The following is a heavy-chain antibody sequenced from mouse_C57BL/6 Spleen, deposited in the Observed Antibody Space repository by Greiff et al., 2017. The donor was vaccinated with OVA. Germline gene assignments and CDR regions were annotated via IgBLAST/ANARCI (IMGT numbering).Heavy chain of an antibody. D-gene: IGHD2-3*01. CDR2: IDPETGGT. J-gene: IGHJ2*01. Sequence: SGAELLRPGASVTLSCKASGYTFTDYEMHWVKQTPVHGLEWIGAIDPETGGTAYNQKFKGKAILTADKSSSTAYMELRSLTSEDSAVYYCTRKGLLRDFDYWGQGTTLTVSS. CDR3: TRKGLLRDFDY. CDR1: GYTFTDYE. V-gene: IGHV1-15*01.